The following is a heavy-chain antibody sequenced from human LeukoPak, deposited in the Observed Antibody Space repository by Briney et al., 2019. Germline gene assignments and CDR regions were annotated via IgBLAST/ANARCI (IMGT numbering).Heavy chain of an antibody. D-gene: IGHD3-22*01. J-gene: IGHJ6*03. CDR2: ISAYIGNT. CDR1: GYTFTSYG. CDR3: ARSLGDSSGYYPTVYYYDYMDV. V-gene: IGHV1-18*01. Sequence: ASVRVSCKASGYTFTSYGISWVRQAPGQGLEWMGWISAYIGNTNYAQKLQGRVTMTTDTSTSTAYMELRSLRSDDTAVYYCARSLGDSSGYYPTVYYYDYMDVWGKGTAVTVSS.